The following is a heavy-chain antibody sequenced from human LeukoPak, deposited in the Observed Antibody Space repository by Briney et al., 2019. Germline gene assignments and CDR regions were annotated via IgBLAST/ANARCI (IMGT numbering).Heavy chain of an antibody. CDR3: TTDQKQLVLDAFDI. CDR1: GFTVSSNY. J-gene: IGHJ3*02. D-gene: IGHD6-13*01. V-gene: IGHV3-53*01. Sequence: GGSLRLSCAASGFTVSSNYMSWVRQAPGKGLEWVSIIYSAGSTYYADSVKGRFTISRDNSKNTLYLQMNSLRAEDTAVYYCTTDQKQLVLDAFDIWGQGTMVTVSS. CDR2: IYSAGST.